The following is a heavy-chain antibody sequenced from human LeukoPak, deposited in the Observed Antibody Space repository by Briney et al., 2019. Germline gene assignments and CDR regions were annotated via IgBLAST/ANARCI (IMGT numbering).Heavy chain of an antibody. V-gene: IGHV5-51*01. D-gene: IGHD3-22*01. CDR2: IYPGDSDT. CDR3: ASGPYYDSSGYYRPFDY. Sequence: GESLQISCKGSGYSFTSYWIGWVRQMPGKGLEWMGIIYPGDSDTRYSPSFQGQVTISADKSISTAYLQWTSLKASDTAMYYCASGPYYDSSGYYRPFDYWGQGTLVTVSS. J-gene: IGHJ4*02. CDR1: GYSFTSYW.